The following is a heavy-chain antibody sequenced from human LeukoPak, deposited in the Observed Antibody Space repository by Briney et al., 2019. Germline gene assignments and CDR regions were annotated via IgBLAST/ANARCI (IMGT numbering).Heavy chain of an antibody. D-gene: IGHD2-15*01. CDR1: GFTFTNYA. CDR2: ISGIGNAI. CDR3: ARHLATSGSYPLDY. V-gene: IGHV3-23*01. J-gene: IGHJ4*02. Sequence: SGGSLRLSCAASGFTFTNYALSWVRQAPGKGLEWVSAISGIGNAIFYADSMKGRFTISRDSSKNTLSLQMASLRAEDTAVYYCARHLATSGSYPLDYWGQGALVTVSS.